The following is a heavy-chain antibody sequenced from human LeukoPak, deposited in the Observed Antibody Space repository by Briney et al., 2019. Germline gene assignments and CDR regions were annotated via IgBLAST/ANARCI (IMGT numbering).Heavy chain of an antibody. D-gene: IGHD1-14*01. Sequence: GGSLRLSCADPGFSFSSYWMHWVRQAPGKGLWWVSRINTDGSYTDYADSVKGRFTMSRDNAKNTLYLQMSSLRVEDAAIYYCAKESPYTSPRNYYFDYWGQGTLVTVSS. J-gene: IGHJ4*02. V-gene: IGHV3-74*01. CDR3: AKESPYTSPRNYYFDY. CDR2: INTDGSYT. CDR1: GFSFSSYW.